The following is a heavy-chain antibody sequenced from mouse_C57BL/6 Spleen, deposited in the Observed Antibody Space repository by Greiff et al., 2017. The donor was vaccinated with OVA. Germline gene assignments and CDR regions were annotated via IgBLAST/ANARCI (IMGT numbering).Heavy chain of an antibody. Sequence: QVQLQQSGPELVKPGASVKISCKASGYAFSSSGMNWVKQRPGKGLEWIGRIYPGDGDTNYNGKFKGKATLTADKSSSTAYMQLSSLTSEDSAVYFCARGGYYADHWGQGTTPTVSS. CDR2: IYPGDGDT. D-gene: IGHD1-1*02. J-gene: IGHJ2*01. CDR1: GYAFSSSG. CDR3: ARGGYYADH. V-gene: IGHV1-82*01.